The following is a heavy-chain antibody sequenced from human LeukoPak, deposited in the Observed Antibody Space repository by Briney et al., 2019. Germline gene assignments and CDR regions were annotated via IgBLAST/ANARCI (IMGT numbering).Heavy chain of an antibody. CDR1: GFTFDDYA. D-gene: IGHD3-22*01. Sequence: GGSLRLSCAASGFTFDDYAMHWVRQAPGKGLEWVSGISWNSGSIGYADSVKGRFTISRDNAKNSLYLQMNSLRAEDTALYYCASLDYYYHSPMDVWGQGTTVTVSS. CDR3: ASLDYYYHSPMDV. V-gene: IGHV3-9*01. CDR2: ISWNSGSI. J-gene: IGHJ6*02.